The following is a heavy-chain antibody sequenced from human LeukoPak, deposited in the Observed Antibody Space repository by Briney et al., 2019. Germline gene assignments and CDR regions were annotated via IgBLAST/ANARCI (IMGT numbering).Heavy chain of an antibody. V-gene: IGHV4-39*07. CDR1: GDSISSSSYY. J-gene: IGHJ5*02. CDR2: IYYSGST. CDR3: ARGVWFGDVIWFDP. D-gene: IGHD3-10*01. Sequence: PSETPSLTCVVSGDSISSSSYYWGWIRQSPVKGLEWIGNIYYSGSTNYNPSLKSRVTISVDTSKNQFSLKLSSVTAADTAVYYCARGVWFGDVIWFDPWGQGTLVSVSS.